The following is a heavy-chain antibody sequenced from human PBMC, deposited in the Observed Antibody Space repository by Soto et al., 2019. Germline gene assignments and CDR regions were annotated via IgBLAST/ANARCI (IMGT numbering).Heavy chain of an antibody. CDR3: ARAFYGMDV. CDR2: IDWEDTK. Sequence: SVPTLVSPTQTLTLTCTVSGFALSGTGMRVTWIRQPPGKALEWLARIDWEDTKLYSSSLKTRLSISRDTSKNQVVLTMTNMDPAGTGTYYCARAFYGMDVWGQGTTVTVSS. CDR1: GFALSGTGMR. J-gene: IGHJ6*02. V-gene: IGHV2-70*04.